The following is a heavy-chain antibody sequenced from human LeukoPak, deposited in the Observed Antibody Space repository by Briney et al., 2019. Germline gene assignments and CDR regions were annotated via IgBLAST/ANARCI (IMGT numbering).Heavy chain of an antibody. CDR3: ARGGPYYYDSSGYSAPVAPGWFDP. Sequence: ASVKVSCKASGYTFTSYYMHWVRQAPGQGLEWMGIINPGGGSTSYAQKFQGRVTMTRDTSTSTVYMELSSLRSEDTAVYYCARGGPYYYDSSGYSAPVAPGWFDPWGQGTLVTVSS. J-gene: IGHJ5*02. CDR2: INPGGGST. CDR1: GYTFTSYY. D-gene: IGHD3-22*01. V-gene: IGHV1-46*01.